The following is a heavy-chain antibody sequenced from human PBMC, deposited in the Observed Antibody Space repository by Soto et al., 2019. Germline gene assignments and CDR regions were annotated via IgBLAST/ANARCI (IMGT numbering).Heavy chain of an antibody. D-gene: IGHD3-10*01. CDR1: GLSVSDKY. J-gene: IGHJ4*02. CDR2: TYTGGNS. V-gene: IGHV3-53*02. CDR3: AREGYAYGIDF. Sequence: EVQLVQTGGGLIKPGGSLSLSCAASGLSVSDKYMSWVRQAPGKGLEWVSLTYTGGNSYFADFVKGRFIVSRDISKNTLFLHMNSLADEETAVYYCAREGYAYGIDFWGKGSLVTVSS.